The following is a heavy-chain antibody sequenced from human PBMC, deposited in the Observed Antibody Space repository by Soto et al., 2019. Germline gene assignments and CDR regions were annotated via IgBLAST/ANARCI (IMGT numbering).Heavy chain of an antibody. CDR3: ARWVITVTSGGAFPL. CDR1: GYTFTGYY. CDR2: INPNSGGT. J-gene: IGHJ3*01. V-gene: IGHV1-2*04. D-gene: IGHD1-20*01. Sequence: ASVKVSCKASGYTFTGYYMHWVRQAPGQGLEWMGWINPNSGGTNYAQKFQGWVTMTRDTSISTAYMELSRLRSDDTAVYYCARWVITVTSGGAFPLWAQATMVTVSS.